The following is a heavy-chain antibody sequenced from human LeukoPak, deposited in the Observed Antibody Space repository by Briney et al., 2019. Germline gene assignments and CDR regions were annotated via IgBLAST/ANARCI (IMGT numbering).Heavy chain of an antibody. D-gene: IGHD3-10*01. Sequence: ASVRVSCKASGYTFTSYYMHWVRQAPGQGLEWMGIINPSGGSTSYAQKFQGRVTMTRDMSTSTVYMELSSLRSEDTAVYYCARINLAGFSLHDAFDIWGQGTMVTVSS. CDR2: INPSGGST. J-gene: IGHJ3*02. CDR3: ARINLAGFSLHDAFDI. V-gene: IGHV1-46*01. CDR1: GYTFTSYY.